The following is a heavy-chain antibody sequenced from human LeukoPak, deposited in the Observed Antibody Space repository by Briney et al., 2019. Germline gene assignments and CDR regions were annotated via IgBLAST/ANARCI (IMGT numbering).Heavy chain of an antibody. CDR1: GYTFNTYA. V-gene: IGHV1-3*01. CDR3: ARAQGGYDFAAFDI. J-gene: IGHJ3*02. CDR2: INAGNGNT. Sequence: ASVKLSCKASGYTFNTYAIHWVRQAPGQRPEWMGWINAGNGNTKSSQKFQGRVTLTRDKSASTAYMELSSLTSEDTAVYYCARAQGGYDFAAFDIWGQGTVVIVSS. D-gene: IGHD5-12*01.